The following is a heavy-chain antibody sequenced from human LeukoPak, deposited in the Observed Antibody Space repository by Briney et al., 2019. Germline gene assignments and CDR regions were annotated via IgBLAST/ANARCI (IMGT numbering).Heavy chain of an antibody. V-gene: IGHV3-30-3*01. Sequence: PGRSLRLSCAASGFTFSSYAMHWVRQAPGKGLEWVAVISYDGSNKYYADSVKGRFTISRDNSKNTLYLQMNSLRAEDTAVYYCARDRVARGGDTAMTYFDYWGQGTLVTVSS. CDR2: ISYDGSNK. CDR1: GFTFSSYA. J-gene: IGHJ4*02. D-gene: IGHD5-18*01. CDR3: ARDRVARGGDTAMTYFDY.